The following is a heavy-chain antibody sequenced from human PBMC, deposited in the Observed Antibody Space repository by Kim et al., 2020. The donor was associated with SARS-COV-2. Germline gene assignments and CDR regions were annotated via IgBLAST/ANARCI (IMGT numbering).Heavy chain of an antibody. D-gene: IGHD3-16*01. CDR3: ARVSWGVGLTGWWFDP. CDR1: GGSISSYY. CDR2: IYYSGST. V-gene: IGHV4-59*08. Sequence: SETLSLTCTVSGGSISSYYWSWIRQPPGKGLEWIGYIYYSGSTNYNPSLKSRVTISVDTSKNQFSLKLSSVTAADTAVYYCARVSWGVGLTGWWFDPWGQGTLVTVSS. J-gene: IGHJ5*02.